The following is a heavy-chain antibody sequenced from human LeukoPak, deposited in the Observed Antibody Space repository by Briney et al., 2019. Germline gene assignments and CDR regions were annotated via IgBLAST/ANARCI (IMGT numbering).Heavy chain of an antibody. V-gene: IGHV3-7*01. Sequence: PGGPLRSSCAPSGFTLVRYWMSWVPQAPGKGREGLANIRQDGSEKHYLDSVKGRITISRDNAKNSLYLQMNSLRVEDTAVYFCARWGSELPDDAFDIWGQGTMVTVSS. D-gene: IGHD6-25*01. CDR2: IRQDGSEK. CDR1: GFTLVRYW. J-gene: IGHJ3*02. CDR3: ARWGSELPDDAFDI.